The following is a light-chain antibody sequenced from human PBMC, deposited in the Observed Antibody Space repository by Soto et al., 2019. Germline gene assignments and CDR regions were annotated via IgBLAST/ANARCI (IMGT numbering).Light chain of an antibody. CDR1: RSNIGSNT. Sequence: QSALTQPPSASGTPGQRVTISCSGSRSNIGSNTANWYQQLPGTAPKLLIYRSDERPSGVPDRFSGSKSGTSASLAISGLQSEDEADYYCAAWDDSLNGYVFGTGTKLTVL. CDR2: RSD. CDR3: AAWDDSLNGYV. J-gene: IGLJ1*01. V-gene: IGLV1-44*01.